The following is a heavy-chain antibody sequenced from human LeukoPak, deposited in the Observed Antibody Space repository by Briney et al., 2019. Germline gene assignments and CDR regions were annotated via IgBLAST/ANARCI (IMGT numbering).Heavy chain of an antibody. V-gene: IGHV4-59*01. J-gene: IGHJ6*03. D-gene: IGHD3-3*01. Sequence: SETLSLTCTVSGGSISSYYSRWIRQPPGKGLEWIGYIYYSGSTNYNPSLKSRVTISVDTSKNQFSLKLSSVTAADTAVYYCARGTPYDFWSGYYNYYYYMDVWGKGTTVTVSS. CDR3: ARGTPYDFWSGYYNYYYYMDV. CDR1: GGSISSYY. CDR2: IYYSGST.